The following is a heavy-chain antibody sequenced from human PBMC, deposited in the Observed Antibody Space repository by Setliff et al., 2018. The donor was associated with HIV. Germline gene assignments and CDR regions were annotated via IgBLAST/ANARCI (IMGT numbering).Heavy chain of an antibody. V-gene: IGHV3-9*01. J-gene: IGHJ3*01. D-gene: IGHD7-27*01. CDR3: AKHWRIESDNSGAFDV. CDR2: VSWNSVKI. CDR1: GFNIEEYA. Sequence: GGSLRLSCVASGFNIEEYAMAWVRQVPGKGLEWVSSVSWNSVKIDYADSVKGRFTISRDNAKNSLFLQMNSLRSEDTAFYFCAKHWRIESDNSGAFDVWGQGTLVTVSS.